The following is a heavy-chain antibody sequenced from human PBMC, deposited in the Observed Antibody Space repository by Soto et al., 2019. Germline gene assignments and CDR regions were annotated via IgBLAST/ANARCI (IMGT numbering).Heavy chain of an antibody. D-gene: IGHD6-19*01. CDR1: GGSISSSSYY. V-gene: IGHV4-39*01. J-gene: IGHJ5*02. CDR3: ARLGYSSGWYYPTGWFDP. Sequence: QLQLQESGPGLVKPSETLSLTCTVSGGSISSSSYYWGWIRQPPGKGLEWIGSIYYSGSTYYNPSIKSRVTIPVDTSKNQFSLKLSSVTAADTAVYYCARLGYSSGWYYPTGWFDPWGQGTLVTVSS. CDR2: IYYSGST.